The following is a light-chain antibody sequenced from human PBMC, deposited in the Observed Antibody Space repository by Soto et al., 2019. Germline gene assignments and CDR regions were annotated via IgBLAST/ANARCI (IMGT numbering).Light chain of an antibody. V-gene: IGKV1-39*01. CDR2: AAS. Sequence: DIQMTQSPSTLSGSVGDRATITCRASQTISSQLPWHQQKPGKDPKLLIYAASSLQSGVPSRFSGSGSGTDFTLTISSLQPEDFATYYCQQSYSTPRTFGGGTKVDIK. CDR3: QQSYSTPRT. CDR1: QTISSQ. J-gene: IGKJ4*01.